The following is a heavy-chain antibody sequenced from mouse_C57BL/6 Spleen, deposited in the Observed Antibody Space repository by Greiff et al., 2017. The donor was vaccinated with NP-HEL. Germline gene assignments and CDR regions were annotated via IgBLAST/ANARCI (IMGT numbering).Heavy chain of an antibody. CDR1: GYTFTNYW. J-gene: IGHJ3*01. CDR2: IDPSDCFT. CDR3: ARWGL. V-gene: IGHV1-69*01. Sequence: QVQLQQPGAELMMPGASVKLSCKASGYTFTNYWIHWVKQRPGQGLEWIGEIDPSDCFTNYNQKFKDKSTLTVDKSSSTAYMQLSSLTSEDSAVYYCARWGLWGQGTLVTVSA.